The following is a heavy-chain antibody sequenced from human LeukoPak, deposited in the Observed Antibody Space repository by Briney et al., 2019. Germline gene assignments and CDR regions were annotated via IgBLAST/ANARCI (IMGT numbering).Heavy chain of an antibody. V-gene: IGHV4-34*01. D-gene: IGHD4/OR15-4a*01. CDR1: GGSFSGYY. J-gene: IGHJ3*02. CDR2: INHSGST. Sequence: PSETLSLTCAVYGGSFSGYYWSWIHQPPGKGLEWIGEINHSGSTNYNPSLKSRVTISVDTSKNQFSLKLSSVTAADTAVYYCARAPIGAKSHDAFDIWGQGTMVTVSS. CDR3: ARAPIGAKSHDAFDI.